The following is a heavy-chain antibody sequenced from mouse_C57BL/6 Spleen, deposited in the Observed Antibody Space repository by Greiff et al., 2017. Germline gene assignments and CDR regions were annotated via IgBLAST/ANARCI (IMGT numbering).Heavy chain of an antibody. CDR3: AIFITTVVATNYYAMDY. CDR2: INPYNGDT. V-gene: IGHV1-20*01. J-gene: IGHJ4*01. D-gene: IGHD1-1*01. Sequence: EVQLQQSGPELVKPGDSVKISCKASGYSFTGYFMNWVMQSHGKSLEWIGRINPYNGDTFYNQKFKGKATLTVDKSSSTAHMELRSLTSEDSAVYYCAIFITTVVATNYYAMDYWGQGTSVTVSS. CDR1: GYSFTGYF.